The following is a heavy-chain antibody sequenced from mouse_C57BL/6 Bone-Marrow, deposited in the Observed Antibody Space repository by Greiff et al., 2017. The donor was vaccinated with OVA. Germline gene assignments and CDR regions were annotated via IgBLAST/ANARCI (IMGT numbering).Heavy chain of an antibody. CDR2: IRNKANGYTT. J-gene: IGHJ4*01. CDR3: ARYDYGSSYGAMDY. Sequence: EVMLVESGGGLVQPGGSLSLSCAASGFTFTDYYMSWVRQPPGKALEWLGFIRNKANGYTTEYSASVKGRFTIYRDNSQSILYLQMKALRAEDSATYYCARYDYGSSYGAMDYWGQGTSVTVSS. V-gene: IGHV7-3*01. D-gene: IGHD1-1*01. CDR1: GFTFTDYY.